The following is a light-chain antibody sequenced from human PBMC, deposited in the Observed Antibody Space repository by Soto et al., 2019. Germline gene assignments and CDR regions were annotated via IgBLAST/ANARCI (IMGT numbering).Light chain of an antibody. CDR3: QYHGSSPIT. Sequence: EIVLSQSPGTLSFYPGKRATLSCRASQSVSSSYLAWYQQKPGQAPRLLIFAASSRASGIPDRLSGSGSGTDFTLTISRLEPEDFALFYCQYHGSSPITFGQRTRLEIK. CDR2: AAS. V-gene: IGKV3-20*01. J-gene: IGKJ5*01. CDR1: QSVSSSY.